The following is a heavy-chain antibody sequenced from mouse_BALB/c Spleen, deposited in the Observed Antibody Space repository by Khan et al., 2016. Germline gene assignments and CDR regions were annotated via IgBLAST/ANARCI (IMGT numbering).Heavy chain of an antibody. D-gene: IGHD1-1*01. Sequence: QIQLVQSGPELKKPGETVKITCKASGYTFTNYGMNWVKQAPGKGLKWMGWINTNTREPTYAEEFKGRFASSLATTASTAHLQSNNLKNEDTAAYYCAEDYYSSNCFAYWGQGTLVTVSA. CDR1: GYTFTNYG. CDR3: AEDYYSSNCFAY. CDR2: INTNTREP. J-gene: IGHJ3*01. V-gene: IGHV9-3*02.